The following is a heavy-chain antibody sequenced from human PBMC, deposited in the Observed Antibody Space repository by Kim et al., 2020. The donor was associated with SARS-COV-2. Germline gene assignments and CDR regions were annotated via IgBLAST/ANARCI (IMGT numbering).Heavy chain of an antibody. D-gene: IGHD5-12*01. V-gene: IGHV4-59*09. J-gene: IGHJ4*02. CDR2: T. CDR3: ARGGVATIWSY. Sequence: TNYNPSLKSRVTRSVDTSKNQFSLNLTSVTPADTAVYYCARGGVATIWSYWGQGTLVSVSS.